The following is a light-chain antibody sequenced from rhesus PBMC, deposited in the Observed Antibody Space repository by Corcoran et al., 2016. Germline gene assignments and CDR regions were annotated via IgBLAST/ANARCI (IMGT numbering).Light chain of an antibody. CDR2: RAT. J-gene: IGKJ2*01. V-gene: IGKV1-69*01. CDR3: QQHNNSPPS. CDR1: QGISNW. Sequence: DIQMTQSPSSLSASVGDRVTITCRASQGISNWLAWYQQKPGKAPRLLYYRATNLETGGPSRFSGCGSGTVLTLTISSLQPEDIAAYYCQQHNNSPPSFGQGTKVEIK.